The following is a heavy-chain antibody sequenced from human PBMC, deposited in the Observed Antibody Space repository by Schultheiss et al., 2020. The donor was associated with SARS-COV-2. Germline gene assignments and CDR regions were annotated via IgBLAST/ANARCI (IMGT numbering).Heavy chain of an antibody. CDR3: ARSVVVSPNDY. J-gene: IGHJ4*02. CDR1: GFTFSDYY. Sequence: GGSLRLSCAASGFTFSDYYMSWIRQAPGKGLEWVAVISYDGSNKYYADSVKGRFTISRDNSKNTLYLQMNSLRAEDTAVYYCARSVVVSPNDYWGQGTLVTVSS. V-gene: IGHV3-30-3*01. CDR2: ISYDGSNK. D-gene: IGHD2-21*01.